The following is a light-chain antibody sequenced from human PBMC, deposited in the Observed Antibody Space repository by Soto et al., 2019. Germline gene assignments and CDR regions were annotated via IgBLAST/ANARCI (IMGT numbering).Light chain of an antibody. CDR2: WAS. CDR3: QQYYSTPRT. Sequence: DIVMTQSPDSLAVSLGEGATINCKSSESVLYRSNNKNHLAWYQQKPGQPPKLLIYWASTRESGIPDRFSGSGSGTDFTLTISCLQAEDVAVYYCQQYYSTPRTFGLGPQVEI. CDR1: ESVLYRSNNKNH. J-gene: IGKJ1*01. V-gene: IGKV4-1*01.